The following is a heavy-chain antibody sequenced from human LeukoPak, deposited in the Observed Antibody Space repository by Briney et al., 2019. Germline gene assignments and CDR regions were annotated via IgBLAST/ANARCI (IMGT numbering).Heavy chain of an antibody. Sequence: GGSLRLSCAASGFTFSSYGMHWVRQAPGKGLEWVAFIRYDGSNKYYADSVKGRFTISRDNSKSTLYLQMNSLRAEDTAVHYCATTVTSSKDYWGQGTLVTVSS. J-gene: IGHJ4*02. CDR2: IRYDGSNK. CDR1: GFTFSSYG. V-gene: IGHV3-30*02. CDR3: ATTVTSSKDY. D-gene: IGHD4-11*01.